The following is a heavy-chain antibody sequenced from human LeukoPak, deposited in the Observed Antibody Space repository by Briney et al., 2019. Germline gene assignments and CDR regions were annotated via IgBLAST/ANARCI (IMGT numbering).Heavy chain of an antibody. CDR3: AGPRFDS. Sequence: SETLSLTCTVSAGSISEDYWTWLRQPPGKGLEWIGLIYVRGTTNYNPSLKSRVTISLDTSRDQFSLKLNSVTAADTAIYYCAGPRFDSWGQGILVTVSS. CDR1: AGSISEDY. CDR2: IYVRGTT. V-gene: IGHV4-4*09. J-gene: IGHJ4*02.